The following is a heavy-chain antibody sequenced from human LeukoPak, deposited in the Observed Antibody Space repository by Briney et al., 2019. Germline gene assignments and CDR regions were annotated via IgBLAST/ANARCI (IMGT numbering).Heavy chain of an antibody. V-gene: IGHV3-48*02. Sequence: GGSLRLSCAASGFTFSSYSMNWVRQAPGKGLEWVSYISSGSITIYYADSVKGRFTISRDNAKNSLYLQMNSLRDEDTAVYYCARDSHFQTSSGCSFDYWGQGTLVTVSS. CDR1: GFTFSSYS. CDR2: ISSGSITI. D-gene: IGHD3-22*01. CDR3: ARDSHFQTSSGCSFDY. J-gene: IGHJ4*02.